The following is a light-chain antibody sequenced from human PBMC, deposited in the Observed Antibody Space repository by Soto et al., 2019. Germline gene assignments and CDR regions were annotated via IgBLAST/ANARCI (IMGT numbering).Light chain of an antibody. Sequence: QSALTQPASVSGSPGQSITISCTGTRSDVGRYNLVSWYQQHPGKAPKLMIYEGSKRPSGVSNRFSGSQSGNTASLTISGLQAEDEADYYCCAYAGSSTVVFGGGTKLTGL. CDR1: RSDVGRYNL. CDR2: EGS. V-gene: IGLV2-23*01. CDR3: CAYAGSSTVV. J-gene: IGLJ2*01.